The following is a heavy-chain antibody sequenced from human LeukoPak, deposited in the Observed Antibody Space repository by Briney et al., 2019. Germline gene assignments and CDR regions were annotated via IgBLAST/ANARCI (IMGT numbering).Heavy chain of an antibody. CDR1: GGSISSYY. CDR3: ARTPSHYYDSSGYTLGAYCFDY. Sequence: SETLSLTCTVSGGSISSYYWSWIRQPAGKGLEWIGRIYTSGSTNYNPSLKSRVTMSVDTSKNQCSLKLSSVTAADTAVYYCARTPSHYYDSSGYTLGAYCFDYWGQGTLVTVSS. CDR2: IYTSGST. V-gene: IGHV4-4*07. J-gene: IGHJ4*02. D-gene: IGHD3-22*01.